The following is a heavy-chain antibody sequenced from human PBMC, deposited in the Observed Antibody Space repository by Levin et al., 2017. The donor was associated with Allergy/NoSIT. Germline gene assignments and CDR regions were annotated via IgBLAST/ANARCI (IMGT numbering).Heavy chain of an antibody. CDR1: GGTFSSYA. D-gene: IGHD6-13*01. CDR2: IIPIFGTA. V-gene: IGHV1-69*06. CDR3: AREEGIAAAGTTLHWYFDL. J-gene: IGHJ2*01. Sequence: KISCKASGGTFSSYAISWVRQAPGQGLEWMGGIIPIFGTANYAQKFQGRVTITADKSTSTAYMELSSLRSEDTAVYYCAREEGIAAAGTTLHWYFDLWGRGTLVTVSS.